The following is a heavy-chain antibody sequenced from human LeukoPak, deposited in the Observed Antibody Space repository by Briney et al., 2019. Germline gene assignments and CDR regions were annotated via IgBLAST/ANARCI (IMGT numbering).Heavy chain of an antibody. CDR3: ASVSSSGHNWFDP. V-gene: IGHV1-69*04. J-gene: IGHJ5*02. D-gene: IGHD6-19*01. Sequence: GASVKVSCKASGDTFSSYGISWVRQAPGQGLEWMGRIIPILGLANYAQKFQGRVTITADKSTSTAYMELSSLRSEDTAVYYCASVSSSGHNWFDPWGQGTLVTVSS. CDR2: IIPILGLA. CDR1: GDTFSSYG.